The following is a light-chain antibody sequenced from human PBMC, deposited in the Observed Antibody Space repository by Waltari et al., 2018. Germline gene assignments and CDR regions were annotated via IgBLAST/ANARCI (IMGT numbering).Light chain of an antibody. Sequence: DIVMTQSPASLAVSLVERATINCKSSQSVISSFNNKNYLTWFQQKAGEPPKLLIYWASTRESGVPDRFSGSGSGTDFTLTISGLQAEDVAVYYCQQYYITPLSFGGGTKVEIK. CDR1: QSVISSFNNKNY. V-gene: IGKV4-1*01. J-gene: IGKJ4*01. CDR2: WAS. CDR3: QQYYITPLS.